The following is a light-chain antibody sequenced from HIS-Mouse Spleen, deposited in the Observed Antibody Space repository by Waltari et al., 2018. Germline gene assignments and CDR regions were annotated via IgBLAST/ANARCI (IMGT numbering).Light chain of an antibody. Sequence: QSALTQPASVSGSPGQSITISCTGTSSDVGSYNLVSWYQQHPGKAPKLMIYWGSKRPSGVSNRFSGSKSGNTASLTISGLQAEDEADYYCCSYAGSSTVVFGGGTKLTVL. V-gene: IGLV2-23*01. CDR3: CSYAGSSTVV. J-gene: IGLJ2*01. CDR1: SSDVGSYNL. CDR2: WGS.